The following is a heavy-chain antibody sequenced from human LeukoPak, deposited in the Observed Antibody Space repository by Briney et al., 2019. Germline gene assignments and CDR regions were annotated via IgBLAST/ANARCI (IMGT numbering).Heavy chain of an antibody. CDR1: GGSISSSSYY. CDR2: IYYSGST. D-gene: IGHD6-13*01. J-gene: IGHJ6*02. V-gene: IGHV4-39*07. CDR3: ARAPFASYSSSWYDYYYYGMDV. Sequence: SETLSLTCTVSGGSISSSSYYWGWIRQPPGKGLEWIGSIYYSGSTYYNPSLKSRVTISVDTSKNQFSLKLSSVTAADTAVYYCARAPFASYSSSWYDYYYYGMDVWGQGTTVTVSS.